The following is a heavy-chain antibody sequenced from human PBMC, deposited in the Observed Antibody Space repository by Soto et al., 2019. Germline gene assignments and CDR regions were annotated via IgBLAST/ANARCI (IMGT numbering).Heavy chain of an antibody. CDR2: INEDGTTT. CDR1: GFSLSGYW. D-gene: IGHD3-10*01. J-gene: IGHJ4*01. V-gene: IGHV3-7*04. CDR3: VRDYFGPGPY. Sequence: GGSLRLSCVVSGFSLSGYWMSWVRQAPGKGLEWVANINEDGTTTYYVDSVKGRFTISRDNAKNSLYLQMSSLRVEDTAVYYCVRDYFGPGPYWGQGTLVTVSS.